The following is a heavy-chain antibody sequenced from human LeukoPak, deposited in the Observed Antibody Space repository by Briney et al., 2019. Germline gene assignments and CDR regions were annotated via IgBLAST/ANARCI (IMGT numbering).Heavy chain of an antibody. CDR2: IRYDGSNK. D-gene: IGHD2-2*01. CDR1: GFTFSSYG. V-gene: IGHV3-30*02. Sequence: HPGGSLRLSCAASGFTFSSYGMHWVRQAPGKGLEWVAFIRYDGSNKYYADSVKGRFTISRDNSKNTLYLQMNSLRAEDTAVYYCAKDLRLYCSSTSCYPFDYWGQGTLVTVSS. J-gene: IGHJ4*02. CDR3: AKDLRLYCSSTSCYPFDY.